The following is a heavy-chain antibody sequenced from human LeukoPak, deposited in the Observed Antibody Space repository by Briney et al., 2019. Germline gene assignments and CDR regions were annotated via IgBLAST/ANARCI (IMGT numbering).Heavy chain of an antibody. Sequence: SETLSLTCTVSGGSISSYYWSWIRQPPGEGLEWIGYIYYSGSTNYNPSLKSRVTISVDTSKNQFSLKLSSVTAADTAVYYCARLNSGCVDYWGQGTLVTVSS. V-gene: IGHV4-59*08. CDR3: ARLNSGCVDY. CDR2: IYYSGST. D-gene: IGHD6-19*01. CDR1: GGSISSYY. J-gene: IGHJ4*02.